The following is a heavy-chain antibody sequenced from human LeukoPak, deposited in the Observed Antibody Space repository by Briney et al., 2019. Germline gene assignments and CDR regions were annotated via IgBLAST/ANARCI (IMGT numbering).Heavy chain of an antibody. J-gene: IGHJ4*02. CDR1: GFTFSSYA. V-gene: IGHV3-30*02. Sequence: GGSLRLSCAASGFTFSSYAMHWVRQAPGKGPEWVALIRFDGNNKYYADSVQGRFTISRDNSKNTLYLQMNSLRAEDTAVYYCAKDLVVGSSTKGYFDYWGQGTLVTVSS. D-gene: IGHD6-13*01. CDR2: IRFDGNNK. CDR3: AKDLVVGSSTKGYFDY.